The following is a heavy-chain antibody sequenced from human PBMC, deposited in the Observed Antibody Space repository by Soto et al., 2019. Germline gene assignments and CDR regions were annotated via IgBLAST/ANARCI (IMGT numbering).Heavy chain of an antibody. CDR3: AQDTFSGFDPWFDP. J-gene: IGHJ5*02. D-gene: IGHD5-12*01. V-gene: IGHV3-23*01. Sequence: PGGSLRLSCATSGFTFINYAMSWVRQAPGKGLEWVSAISGGGDRRFYADSVKGRFTVSRDNSKNTLYLQLSSLRADDTALYYCAQDTFSGFDPWFDPWGQGTLVTVCS. CDR2: ISGGGDRR. CDR1: GFTFINYA.